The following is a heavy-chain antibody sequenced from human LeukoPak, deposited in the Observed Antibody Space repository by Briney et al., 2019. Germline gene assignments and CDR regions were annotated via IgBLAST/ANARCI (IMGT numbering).Heavy chain of an antibody. V-gene: IGHV3-66*01. Sequence: GGSLRLSCAASGFTVRSNYLSWVRQAPGKGLEWVSVIYSGGDTYYADSVKGRFTISRDNSKNTLYLQMNGLRAEDTAVYYCARDPHSYSSGWYYFDYWGQGTLVTVSS. CDR3: ARDPHSYSSGWYYFDY. D-gene: IGHD6-19*01. J-gene: IGHJ4*02. CDR1: GFTVRSNY. CDR2: IYSGGDT.